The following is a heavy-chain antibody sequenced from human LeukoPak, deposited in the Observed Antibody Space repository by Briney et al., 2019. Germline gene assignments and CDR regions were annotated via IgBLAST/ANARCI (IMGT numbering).Heavy chain of an antibody. D-gene: IGHD2-2*01. CDR1: GFTFSSYA. CDR2: ISGSGGST. CDR3: AKESFIVVVPAATDY. J-gene: IGHJ4*02. V-gene: IGHV3-23*01. Sequence: GGSLRLSCAASGFTFSSYAMSWVRQAPAKGLEWVSAISGSGGSTYYADSVRGRFTISRDNSKNTLYLQMNSLRAEDTAVYYCAKESFIVVVPAATDYWGQGTLVTVSS.